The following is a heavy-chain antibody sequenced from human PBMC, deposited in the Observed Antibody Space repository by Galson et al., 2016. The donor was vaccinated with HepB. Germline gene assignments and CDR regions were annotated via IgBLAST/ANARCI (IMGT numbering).Heavy chain of an antibody. J-gene: IGHJ4*02. Sequence: SLRLSCAASEFTFSSYAMAWVRQAPGKGLEWVSGTSHSGGTTYYADSVKGRFTVSRDNSKNTLYLQMGSLRAEDTAVYYCAKDLWVRQQLAYYFDYWGQGTLVTVSS. CDR2: TSHSGGTT. D-gene: IGHD6-13*01. CDR3: AKDLWVRQQLAYYFDY. V-gene: IGHV3-23*01. CDR1: EFTFSSYA.